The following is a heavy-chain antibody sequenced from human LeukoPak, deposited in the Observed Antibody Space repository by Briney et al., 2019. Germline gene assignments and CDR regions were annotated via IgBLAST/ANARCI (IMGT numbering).Heavy chain of an antibody. D-gene: IGHD3-10*01. CDR2: ISGSGGTT. CDR3: AKYSGSGSHGTLDY. V-gene: IGHV3-23*01. CDR1: GFTFSNYA. Sequence: GGSLRLSCAASGFTFSNYAMSWVRQAPGKGLEWVSAISGSGGTTYYADSVKGRFTISRDNSLYLQMNSLRAEDTAVYYCAKYSGSGSHGTLDYWGQGTLVTVSS. J-gene: IGHJ4*02.